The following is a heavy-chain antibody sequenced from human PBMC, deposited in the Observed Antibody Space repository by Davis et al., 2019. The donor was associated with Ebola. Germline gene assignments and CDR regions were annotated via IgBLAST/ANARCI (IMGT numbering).Heavy chain of an antibody. J-gene: IGHJ4*02. CDR3: ARSGPAARGGYYFDY. D-gene: IGHD2-2*01. Sequence: ASVKVSCKASGYTFTSYGISWVRQAPGQGLEWMGWINPNSGGTNYAQKFQGWVTMTRDTSISTAYMELSRLRSDDTAVYYCARSGPAARGGYYFDYWGQGTLVTVSS. CDR1: GYTFTSYG. CDR2: INPNSGGT. V-gene: IGHV1-2*04.